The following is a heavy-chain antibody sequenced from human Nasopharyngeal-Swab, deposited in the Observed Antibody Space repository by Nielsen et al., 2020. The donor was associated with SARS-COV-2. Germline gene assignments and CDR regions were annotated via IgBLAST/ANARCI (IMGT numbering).Heavy chain of an antibody. CDR2: ISGSGGST. Sequence: GEALKISCVASGFTFSTYAFHWVRQAPGKGLEWVSAISGSGGSTYYADSVKGRFTISRDNSKNTLYLQMNSLRAEDTAVYYCAKDYYDSSGYHPDAFDIWGQGTMVTVSS. CDR3: AKDYYDSSGYHPDAFDI. V-gene: IGHV3-23*01. CDR1: GFTFSTYA. D-gene: IGHD3-22*01. J-gene: IGHJ3*02.